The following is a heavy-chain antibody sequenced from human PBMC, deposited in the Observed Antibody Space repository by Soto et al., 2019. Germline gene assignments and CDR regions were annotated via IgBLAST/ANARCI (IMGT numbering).Heavy chain of an antibody. V-gene: IGHV1-69*02. CDR2: IIPILGIA. CDR3: ASGGVVATSKNDY. Sequence: QVQLVQSGAEVKKPGSSVKVSCKASGGTFSSYTISWVRQAPGQGLEWMGRIIPILGIANYAQKFQGRVTITADKSTSTAYMELSSLRSEDTAVYYGASGGVVATSKNDYWGQGTLVTVSS. CDR1: GGTFSSYT. D-gene: IGHD5-12*01. J-gene: IGHJ4*02.